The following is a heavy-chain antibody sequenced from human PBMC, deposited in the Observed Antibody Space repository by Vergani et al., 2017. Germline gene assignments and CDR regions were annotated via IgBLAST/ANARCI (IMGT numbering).Heavy chain of an antibody. CDR3: ARDLVVVVAATIGDDY. V-gene: IGHV1-2*02. CDR2: INPNSGGT. Sequence: QVQLVQSGAEVKKPGASVKVSCKASGYTFTGYYMNWVRQAPGQGLEWMGWINPNSGGTNYAQKFQGRVTMTRDTSISTAYMELSRLRSDDTAVYYCARDLVVVVAATIGDDYWGQGTLVTVSS. D-gene: IGHD2-15*01. CDR1: GYTFTGYY. J-gene: IGHJ4*02.